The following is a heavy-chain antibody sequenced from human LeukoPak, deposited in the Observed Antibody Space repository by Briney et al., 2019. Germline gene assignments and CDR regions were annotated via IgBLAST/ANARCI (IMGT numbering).Heavy chain of an antibody. CDR3: AKDCASRRNHILYYYDSSGYYPNWFDP. Sequence: GGSLRLSCAASGFTFSSYWMSWVRQAPGKGLEWVANIKQDGSEKYYVDSVKGRFTISRDNSKNTLYLQMNSLRAEDTAVYYCAKDCASRRNHILYYYDSSGYYPNWFDPWGQGTLVTVSS. CDR1: GFTFSSYW. CDR2: IKQDGSEK. V-gene: IGHV3-7*01. D-gene: IGHD3-22*01. J-gene: IGHJ5*02.